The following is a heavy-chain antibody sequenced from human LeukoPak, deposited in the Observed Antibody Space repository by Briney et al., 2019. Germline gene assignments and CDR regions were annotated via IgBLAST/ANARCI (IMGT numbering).Heavy chain of an antibody. CDR1: GGTFSSYA. CDR3: AREEYYDILTGYPYYYYYYFGMDV. J-gene: IGHJ6*02. Sequence: ASVKLSCKASGGTFSSYAISWVRQSPGQRLEWMGRIIPILGIANYAQKFQGRVTITADKSTSTAYMELSSLRSEDTAVYYCAREEYYDILTGYPYYYYYYFGMDVWGQGNTVTVSS. CDR2: IIPILGIA. V-gene: IGHV1-69*04. D-gene: IGHD3-9*01.